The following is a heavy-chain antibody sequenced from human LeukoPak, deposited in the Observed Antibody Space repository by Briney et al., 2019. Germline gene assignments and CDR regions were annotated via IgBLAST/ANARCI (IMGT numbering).Heavy chain of an antibody. CDR3: ARDHRGVRDYFDY. J-gene: IGHJ4*02. CDR2: ISYDGSNK. CDR1: GFTFSSYA. V-gene: IGHV3-30-3*01. Sequence: PGGSLRLSCAASGFTFSSYAMHWVRQAPGKGLEWVAVISYDGSNKYYADSVKGRFTISRDNSKNTLYLQMNSLRAEDTAVHYCARDHRGVRDYFDYWGQGTLVTVSS. D-gene: IGHD3-10*01.